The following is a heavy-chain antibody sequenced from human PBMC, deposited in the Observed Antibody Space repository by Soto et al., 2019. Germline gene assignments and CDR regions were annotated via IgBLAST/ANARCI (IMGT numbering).Heavy chain of an antibody. CDR1: GGSISSSSYY. J-gene: IGHJ4*02. CDR2: IYYSGNT. D-gene: IGHD7-27*01. CDR3: ARRWGRTFDD. Sequence: ETLSLTCTVSGGSISSSSYYWGWIRQPPGKGLEWIGSIYYSGNTYYNPSLKSRVTISVDTAKNQFSLKLSSVTAADTAVYYCARRWGRTFDDWGQGTLVTVSS. V-gene: IGHV4-39*01.